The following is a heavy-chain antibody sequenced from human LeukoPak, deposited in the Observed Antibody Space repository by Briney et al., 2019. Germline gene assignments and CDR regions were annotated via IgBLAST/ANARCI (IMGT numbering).Heavy chain of an antibody. CDR1: GYTFTGYY. Sequence: ASVKVSFKASGYTFTGYYMHWVRQATGQGLEWMGWINPNSGGTNYAQKYQGRVTMTRDTSISTAYMELSRLRSDDTAVYYCARDLGHSSSGYWGQGTLVTVSS. J-gene: IGHJ4*02. CDR3: ARDLGHSSSGY. D-gene: IGHD6-6*01. CDR2: INPNSGGT. V-gene: IGHV1-2*02.